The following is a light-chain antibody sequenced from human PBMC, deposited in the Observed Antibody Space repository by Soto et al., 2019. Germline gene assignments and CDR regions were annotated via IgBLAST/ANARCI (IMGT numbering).Light chain of an antibody. J-gene: IGKJ2*01. CDR1: QSLRHADGQTY. CDR2: RVS. Sequence: DVVLTQIPLSSLVTVGQSASISCRSSQSLRHADGQTYLSWFHQKPGQPPRLLIHRVSNRFSGVPDRISGSGAGTDFTLTISGVEPEDVGIYFCMQATHYRPYTFGQGTKLEI. CDR3: MQATHYRPYT. V-gene: IGKV2-24*01.